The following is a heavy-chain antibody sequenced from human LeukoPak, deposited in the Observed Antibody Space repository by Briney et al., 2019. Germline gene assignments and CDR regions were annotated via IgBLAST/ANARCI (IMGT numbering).Heavy chain of an antibody. V-gene: IGHV3-49*04. J-gene: IGHJ4*02. Sequence: PGRSLRLSCTASGFTFGDYALTWVRRAPGKGLEWLGFIRSKTYGGTTELAASVEGRFTISRDDSKSIAYLQMNSLKTEDTAVYYCTRSEYTYYYDGSGYLIDYRGQGTLVTVSS. CDR3: TRSEYTYYYDGSGYLIDY. D-gene: IGHD3-22*01. CDR2: IRSKTYGGTT. CDR1: GFTFGDYA.